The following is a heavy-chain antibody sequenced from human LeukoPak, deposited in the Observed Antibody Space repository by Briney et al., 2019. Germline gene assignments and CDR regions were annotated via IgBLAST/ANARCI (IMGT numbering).Heavy chain of an antibody. J-gene: IGHJ4*02. Sequence: PGGSLRLSCAASGFTFSGSAMDWVRQASGKGVEGVGRIRSKANSYATAYAASVKGRFTISRHDSKNTAYLQMNTLKTEDTAVYYCTTPPAPKIAVAGKGDYWGQGTLVTVSS. CDR3: TTPPAPKIAVAGKGDY. CDR2: IRSKANSYAT. D-gene: IGHD6-19*01. CDR1: GFTFSGSA. V-gene: IGHV3-73*01.